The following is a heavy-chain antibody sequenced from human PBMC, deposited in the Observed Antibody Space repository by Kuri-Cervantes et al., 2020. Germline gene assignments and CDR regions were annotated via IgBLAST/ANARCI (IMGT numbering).Heavy chain of an antibody. CDR3: TRDLITMIVVVTPGDAFDI. V-gene: IGHV3-30*02. D-gene: IGHD3-22*01. J-gene: IGHJ3*02. Sequence: GESLKISCAASGFTFSSYGMHWVRQAPGKGLEWVAFIRYDGSNKYYADSVKGRFTISRDNSKNTLYLQMNSLKTEDTAVYYCTRDLITMIVVVTPGDAFDIWGQGTMVTVSS. CDR1: GFTFSSYG. CDR2: IRYDGSNK.